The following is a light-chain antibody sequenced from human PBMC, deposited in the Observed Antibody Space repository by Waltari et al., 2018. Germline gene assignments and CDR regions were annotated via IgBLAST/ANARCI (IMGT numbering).Light chain of an antibody. J-gene: IGLJ3*02. CDR3: CSYTGTYTHWV. CDR1: STDVGAYNY. Sequence: QSALTQPRSVSGSPGQSVTISCTGTSTDVGAYNYVSWPQQNPGKAPKLMIYDVSKRPSGVPDRFSASKAGNTASLTISGLQAEDEADYYCCSYTGTYTHWVFGGGTKLTVL. CDR2: DVS. V-gene: IGLV2-11*01.